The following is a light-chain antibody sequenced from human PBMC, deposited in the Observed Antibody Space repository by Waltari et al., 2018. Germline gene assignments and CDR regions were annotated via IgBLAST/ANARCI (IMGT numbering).Light chain of an antibody. Sequence: CRAHQDISTWLAWYQQKPGKAPKLLISRASTLHSGAPSRFSGSGSGTDFTLTISGMQPEDSATYYCQQLVNYPLTFGGGTKVEIK. J-gene: IGKJ4*01. CDR2: RAS. CDR1: QDISTW. CDR3: QQLVNYPLT. V-gene: IGKV1-12*01.